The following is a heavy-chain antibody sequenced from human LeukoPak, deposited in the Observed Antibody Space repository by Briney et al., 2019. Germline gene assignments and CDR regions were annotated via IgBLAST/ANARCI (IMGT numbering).Heavy chain of an antibody. D-gene: IGHD3-10*01. CDR1: GGSISSYY. CDR3: AREDGSGIYTVFDY. CDR2: IYYSGST. J-gene: IGHJ4*02. Sequence: SETLSFICTVSGGSISSYYWSWIRQPPGKGLEWIGYIYYSGSTNYNPSLKSRVTISVDTSKNQFSLKLSSVTAADTAVYYCAREDGSGIYTVFDYWGQGTLVTVSS. V-gene: IGHV4-59*01.